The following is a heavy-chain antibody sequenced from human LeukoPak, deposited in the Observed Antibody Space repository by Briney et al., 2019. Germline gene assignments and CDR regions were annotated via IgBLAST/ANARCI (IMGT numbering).Heavy chain of an antibody. V-gene: IGHV1-69*04. CDR1: RGTFSSYA. D-gene: IGHD3-3*01. CDR2: IIPIFGIA. Sequence: SSVKVSCKASRGTFSSYAISWVRQAPGQGLEWIGRIIPIFGIANYAQNFQGRVTITADKSTSTAYMELSSLGSEDTAVYYCARALITIFGVVPKYYYYGMDVWGQGTTVTVSS. J-gene: IGHJ6*02. CDR3: ARALITIFGVVPKYYYYGMDV.